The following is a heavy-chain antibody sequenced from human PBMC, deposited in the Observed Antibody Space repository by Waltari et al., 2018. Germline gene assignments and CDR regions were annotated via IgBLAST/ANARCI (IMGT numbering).Heavy chain of an antibody. Sequence: EVRVVESGGGLVQPGGSLGLSCMVSGFTFSTSEFNWVRQAPGKGLEWVSHITTSGSITYYTGSVKGRFTISRDNAKSSLYLQMNSLRAEDTAVYYCGKYLNIWGQGTMVTVSS. J-gene: IGHJ3*02. CDR2: ITTSGSIT. V-gene: IGHV3-48*03. CDR1: GFTFSTSE. CDR3: GKYLNI. D-gene: IGHD3-10*01.